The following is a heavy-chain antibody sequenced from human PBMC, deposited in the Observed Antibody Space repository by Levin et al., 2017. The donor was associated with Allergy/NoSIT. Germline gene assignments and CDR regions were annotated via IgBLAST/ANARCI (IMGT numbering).Heavy chain of an antibody. CDR3: AKDLAAVGQESGYGIDY. CDR1: GFTFSNYA. CDR2: ISSSGGGT. V-gene: IGHV3-23*01. Sequence: GGSLRLSCAASGFTFSNYALNWVRQAPGKGLEWVSAISSSGGGTYYADSVKGRFTISRDNSKDTLFLQMDTLRAEDTAVYYCAKDLAAVGQESGYGIDYWGQGTLVTVSS. D-gene: IGHD5-12*01. J-gene: IGHJ4*02.